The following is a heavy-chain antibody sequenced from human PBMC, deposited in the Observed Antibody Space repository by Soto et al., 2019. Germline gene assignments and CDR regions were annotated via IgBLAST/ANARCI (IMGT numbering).Heavy chain of an antibody. V-gene: IGHV3-20*01. CDR3: ARDHRHTTVGYFHY. CDR1: GFTFDDYG. Sequence: EVQLVESGGGVVRPGGSLRLSCAASGFTFDDYGMSWVRQAPGKGLEWVSGINWNGGSTGYADSVKGRLPISRDNAKNSLYLQMNSLRAEDTALYHCARDHRHTTVGYFHYWGQGTLVTVSS. CDR2: INWNGGST. D-gene: IGHD4-17*01. J-gene: IGHJ4*02.